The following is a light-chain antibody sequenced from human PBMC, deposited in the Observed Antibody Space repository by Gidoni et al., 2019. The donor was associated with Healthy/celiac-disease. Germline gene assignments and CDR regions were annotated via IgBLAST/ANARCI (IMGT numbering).Light chain of an antibody. Sequence: THTPATLSVSPGERATLSCRASQSVSSNLAWYQQKPGQAPRLLIYGASTRATGIPARFSGSGSGTEFTLTISSLQSEDFAVYYCQQYNNWRWTFGQGTKVEIK. CDR2: GAS. V-gene: IGKV3-15*01. J-gene: IGKJ1*01. CDR1: QSVSSN. CDR3: QQYNNWRWT.